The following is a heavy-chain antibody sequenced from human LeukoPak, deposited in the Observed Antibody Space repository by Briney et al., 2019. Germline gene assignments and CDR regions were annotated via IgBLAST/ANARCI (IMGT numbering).Heavy chain of an antibody. CDR1: GFTFNNYW. CDR3: ARAAAMDY. V-gene: IGHV3-21*01. J-gene: IGHJ4*02. D-gene: IGHD2-2*01. Sequence: PGGSLRLSCEASGFTFNNYWMSWFRQAPGKGLEWVSSISSSSSYIYYADSVKGRFTISRDNAKNSLYLQMNSLRAEDTAVYYCARAAAMDYWGQGTLVTVSS. CDR2: ISSSSSYI.